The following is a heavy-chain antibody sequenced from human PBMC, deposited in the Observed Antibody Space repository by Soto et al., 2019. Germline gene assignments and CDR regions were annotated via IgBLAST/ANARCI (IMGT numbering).Heavy chain of an antibody. J-gene: IGHJ5*02. Sequence: QVQLVESGGGVVQPGRSLRLSCAASGFTFSSYGMHWVRQAPGKGLEWVAVISYDGSNKYYADSVKGRFTISRDNSKNTLYLQMNSLRAEDTAVYYCAKDLSDYDSSGRVDPWGQGTLVTVSS. CDR3: AKDLSDYDSSGRVDP. V-gene: IGHV3-30*18. CDR2: ISYDGSNK. CDR1: GFTFSSYG. D-gene: IGHD3-22*01.